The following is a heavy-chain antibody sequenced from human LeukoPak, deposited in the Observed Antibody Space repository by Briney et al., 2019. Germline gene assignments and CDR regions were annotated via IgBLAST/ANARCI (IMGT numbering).Heavy chain of an antibody. Sequence: SVKVSCKASGGTFSSYAISWVRQAPGQGLEWMGRIIPILGIANYAQKFQGRVTITADKSTSTAYMELSSLRSEDTAVYYCARVETPSGEPFRDYWGQGTLVTVSS. D-gene: IGHD3-10*01. J-gene: IGHJ4*02. CDR2: IIPILGIA. V-gene: IGHV1-69*04. CDR3: ARVETPSGEPFRDY. CDR1: GGTFSSYA.